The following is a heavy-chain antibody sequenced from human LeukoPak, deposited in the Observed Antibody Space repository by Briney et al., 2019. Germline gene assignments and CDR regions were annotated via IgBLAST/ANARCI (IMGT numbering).Heavy chain of an antibody. CDR2: INLNGGST. Sequence: PGGSLRLSCAASGSTFDDYGMSWVRQAPGKGLEWVSGINLNGGSTGYADSVKGRFTISRDNAKNSLYLQMNSLRAEDTALYYCARDPWGIASSRLFDYWGQGTLVTVSS. D-gene: IGHD6-13*01. CDR3: ARDPWGIASSRLFDY. CDR1: GSTFDDYG. V-gene: IGHV3-20*04. J-gene: IGHJ4*02.